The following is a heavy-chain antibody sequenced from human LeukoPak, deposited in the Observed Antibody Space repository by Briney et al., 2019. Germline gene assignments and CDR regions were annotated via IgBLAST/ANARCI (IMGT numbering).Heavy chain of an antibody. J-gene: IGHJ6*02. D-gene: IGHD6-6*01. CDR1: GGSFSSYY. CDR2: IYYSGST. Sequence: PSETLSLTCAVYGGSFSSYYWGWIRQPPGKGLEWIGSIYYSGSTYYNPSLKSRVTISVDTSKNQFSLKLSSVTAADTAVYYCARISGGQQLVRTSYYYYGMDVWGQGTTVTVSS. CDR3: ARISGGQQLVRTSYYYYGMDV. V-gene: IGHV4-39*01.